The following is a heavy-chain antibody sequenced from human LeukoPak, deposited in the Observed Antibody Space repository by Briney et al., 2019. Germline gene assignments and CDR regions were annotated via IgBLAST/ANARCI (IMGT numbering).Heavy chain of an antibody. CDR1: GYTFTGYY. CDR2: INPNSGGT. D-gene: IGHD3-10*01. J-gene: IGHJ5*02. CDR3: ARDRGVTLVRVPMGWIDP. V-gene: IGHV1-2*02. Sequence: GASVKVSCKTSGYTFTGYYIHWVRQAPGQGLEGMGWINPNSGGTNYAQRFQGRVTMTRDTSISTAYMELSRLISDDTAVYYCARDRGVTLVRVPMGWIDPWGQGTLVTVSS.